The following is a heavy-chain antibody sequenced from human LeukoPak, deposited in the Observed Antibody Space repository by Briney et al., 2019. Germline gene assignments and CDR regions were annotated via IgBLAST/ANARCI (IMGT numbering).Heavy chain of an antibody. V-gene: IGHV3-21*01. CDR3: ARSPGESVRLRYPDGAFDI. Sequence: GGSLRLSCAASGFTFSSYSMNWVRQAPGKGLEWVSPISSSSSYIYYADSVKGRFTISRDSAKNSLYLQMNSLRAEDTAVYYCARSPGESVRLRYPDGAFDIWGQGTMVTVSS. CDR2: ISSSSSYI. D-gene: IGHD3-9*01. J-gene: IGHJ3*02. CDR1: GFTFSSYS.